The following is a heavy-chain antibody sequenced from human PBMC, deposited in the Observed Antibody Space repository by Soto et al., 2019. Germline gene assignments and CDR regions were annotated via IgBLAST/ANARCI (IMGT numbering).Heavy chain of an antibody. CDR2: IYYSGST. J-gene: IGHJ4*02. CDR3: ARQAYYYDSSGYYYAKNFDY. D-gene: IGHD3-22*01. Sequence: PSETLSLTCTISGGSISSGDCYWSWIRQPPGKGLEWIGYIYYSGSTYYNPSLKSRVTISVDTSKNQFSLKLSSVTAADTAVYYCARQAYYYDSSGYYYAKNFDYWGQGTLVTVS. CDR1: GGSISSGDCY. V-gene: IGHV4-30-4*01.